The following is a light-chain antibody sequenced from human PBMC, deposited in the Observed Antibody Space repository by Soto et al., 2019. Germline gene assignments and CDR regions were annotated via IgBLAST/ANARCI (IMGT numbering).Light chain of an antibody. CDR2: EVS. Sequence: QSALTQPASVSGSPGQSITISCTGTSSDVGGYNYVSWYQQHPGKAPKLMIYEVSNRPSGVSNRCSGSKSGNTASLTISGLPAEDEADYYCSSYTSSSTPVFGGGTKLTVL. J-gene: IGLJ2*01. CDR1: SSDVGGYNY. V-gene: IGLV2-14*01. CDR3: SSYTSSSTPV.